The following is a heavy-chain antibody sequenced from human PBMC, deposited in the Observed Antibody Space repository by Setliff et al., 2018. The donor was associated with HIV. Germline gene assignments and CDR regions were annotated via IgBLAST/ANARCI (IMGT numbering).Heavy chain of an antibody. J-gene: IGHJ6*02. CDR3: ARDHCSSSGCYEYSYYGMDV. Sequence: ASVKVSCKASAYTFTGYYMHWVRQAPGQGLEWMGGINPNSGGTTYAQKFQGRVTMTRDTSISTAYMEVSRLRSDDTAVYYCARDHCSSSGCYEYSYYGMDVWGQGTTVTVSS. CDR1: AYTFTGYY. D-gene: IGHD2-2*01. CDR2: INPNSGGT. V-gene: IGHV1-2*02.